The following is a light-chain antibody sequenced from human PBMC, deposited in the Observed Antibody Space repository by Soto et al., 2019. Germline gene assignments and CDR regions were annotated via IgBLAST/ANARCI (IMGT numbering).Light chain of an antibody. CDR3: QHYNNWPT. J-gene: IGKJ1*01. CDR1: QSVSSD. CDR2: GAS. Sequence: EIVLTQSPATLSLSPGERATLSCRASQSVSSDLAWYQQKPGQAPRVLIYGASTRATNIPARFSGSGSGTDFTLTISSLQSGDFALYYCQHYNNWPTFGQGTKVDIK. V-gene: IGKV3-15*01.